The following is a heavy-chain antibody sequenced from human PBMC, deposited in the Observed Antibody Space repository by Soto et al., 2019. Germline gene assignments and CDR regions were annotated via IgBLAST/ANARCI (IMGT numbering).Heavy chain of an antibody. D-gene: IGHD3-3*01. J-gene: IGHJ4*02. V-gene: IGHV3-23*01. Sequence: GGSLRLSCAASGFTFSSYAMSWVRQAPGKGLEWVSAISGSGGSTYYADSVKGRFTISRDNSKNTLYLQMNSLRAEDTAVYYCAKGGTYDFWSGYVGFDYWGQGTLVTVSS. CDR3: AKGGTYDFWSGYVGFDY. CDR2: ISGSGGST. CDR1: GFTFSSYA.